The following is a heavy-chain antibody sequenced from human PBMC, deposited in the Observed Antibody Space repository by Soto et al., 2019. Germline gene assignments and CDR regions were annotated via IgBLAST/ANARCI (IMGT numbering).Heavy chain of an antibody. CDR2: IKQDGSEK. CDR1: GFTFNRYW. J-gene: IGHJ6*02. V-gene: IGHV3-7*01. Sequence: GGSLRLSCAASGFTFNRYWMSWVRQAPGKGPEWVANIKQDGSEKYYVDSVKGRFTISRDNAKSSLFLQMNTLRVEDTAVYFCARDMEDYYGSGTPGNYYGMDVWGQGTTVTVS. CDR3: ARDMEDYYGSGTPGNYYGMDV. D-gene: IGHD3-10*01.